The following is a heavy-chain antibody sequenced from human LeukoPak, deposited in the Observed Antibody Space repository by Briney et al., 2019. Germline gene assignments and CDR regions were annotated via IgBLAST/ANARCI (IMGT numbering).Heavy chain of an antibody. J-gene: IGHJ2*01. CDR2: IYYSGSTNSGST. Sequence: PSETLSLTCTVSGGSIGSYYWSWIRQPPGKGLEWIGYIYYSGSTNSGSTNYNPSLKSRVTMSVDTSKNQFSLKLSSVTAADTAVYYCARARDIVVVPAPRAWYFDLWGRGTLVTVSS. CDR1: GGSIGSYY. CDR3: ARARDIVVVPAPRAWYFDL. D-gene: IGHD2-2*01. V-gene: IGHV4-59*12.